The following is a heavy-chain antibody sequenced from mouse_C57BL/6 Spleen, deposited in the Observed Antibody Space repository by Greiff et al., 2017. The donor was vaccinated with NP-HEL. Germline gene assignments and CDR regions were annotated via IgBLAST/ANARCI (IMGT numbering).Heavy chain of an antibody. J-gene: IGHJ4*01. CDR1: GYTFTDYE. D-gene: IGHD1-1*01. Sequence: LQQSGAELVRPGASVTLSCKASGYTFTDYEMHWVKQTPVHGLEWIGAIDPETGGTAYNQKFKGKAILTADKSSSTAYMELRSLTSEDSAVYYCTRTLRYYAMDYWGQGTSVTVSS. CDR3: TRTLRYYAMDY. V-gene: IGHV1-15*01. CDR2: IDPETGGT.